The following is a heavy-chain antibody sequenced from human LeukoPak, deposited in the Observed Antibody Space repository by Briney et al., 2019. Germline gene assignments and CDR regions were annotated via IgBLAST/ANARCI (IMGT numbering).Heavy chain of an antibody. CDR1: GFTFSSYE. J-gene: IGHJ4*02. V-gene: IGHV3-48*03. D-gene: IGHD5-12*01. CDR2: ISSSGSTI. CDR3: AKDGAWLRFDD. Sequence: GGSLRLSCAASGFTFSSYEMNWVRQAPGKGLEWVSYISSSGSTIYYADSVKGRFTISRDDSKNTLYLQMKNPRAEDTAVYYCAKDGAWLRFDDWGQGILVTVSS.